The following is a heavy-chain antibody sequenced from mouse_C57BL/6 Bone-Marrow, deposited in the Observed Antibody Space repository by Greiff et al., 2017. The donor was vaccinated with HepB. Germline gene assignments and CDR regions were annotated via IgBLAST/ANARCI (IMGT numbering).Heavy chain of an antibody. D-gene: IGHD2-3*01. CDR2: IYPGDGDT. V-gene: IGHV1-82*01. J-gene: IGHJ4*01. Sequence: QVQLKESGPELVKPGASVKISCKASGYAFSSSWMNWVKQRPGKGLEWIGRIYPGDGDTNYNGKFKGKATLTADKSSSTAYMQLSSLTSEDSAVYFCAREIYDGYVDYWGQGTSVTVSS. CDR3: AREIYDGYVDY. CDR1: GYAFSSSW.